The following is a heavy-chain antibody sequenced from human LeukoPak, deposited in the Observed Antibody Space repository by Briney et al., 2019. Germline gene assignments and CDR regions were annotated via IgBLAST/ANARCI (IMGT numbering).Heavy chain of an antibody. CDR1: GGTFNDNY. J-gene: IGHJ5*01. V-gene: IGHV4-34*10. CDR3: ARAPGYSSSWWLDS. D-gene: IGHD6-13*01. CDR2: INHGGST. Sequence: PSHTLSLTCAVYGGTFNDNYWTWVRQPPGDRLEWIGEINHGGSTNYNPSLESRITMSVDTSKNQFSLKVNSLTAADTAVYYCARAPGYSSSWWLDSWGQGTRVTVSS.